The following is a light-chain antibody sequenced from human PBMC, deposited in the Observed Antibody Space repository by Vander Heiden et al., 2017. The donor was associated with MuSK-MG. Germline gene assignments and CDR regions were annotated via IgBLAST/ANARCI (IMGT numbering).Light chain of an antibody. CDR3: QQYNDWPPIT. Sequence: DTVMTQPPATVSASPGARATLSCRASQSVSSNLAWYQQKPGQAPRLLIYGASTRATDIPARFSGSGSGTEFTLTISSLQSEDFAVYYCQQYNDWPPITFGQGTRLEIK. CDR2: GAS. V-gene: IGKV3-15*01. CDR1: QSVSSN. J-gene: IGKJ5*01.